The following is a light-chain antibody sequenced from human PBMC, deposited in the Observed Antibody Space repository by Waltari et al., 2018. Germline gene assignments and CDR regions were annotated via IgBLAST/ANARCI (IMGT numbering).Light chain of an antibody. V-gene: IGLV2-11*01. Sequence: QAALTQPSSVSGSPGQSVTISCTGTSSDCGGCNYVAWYQQHPGKAPKLMIYDVSKRPSGVPDRFSGSKSGNTASLTISGLQAEDEADYYCCSYAGSYTGVFGGGTKLTVL. CDR3: CSYAGSYTGV. CDR1: SSDCGGCNY. J-gene: IGLJ3*02. CDR2: DVS.